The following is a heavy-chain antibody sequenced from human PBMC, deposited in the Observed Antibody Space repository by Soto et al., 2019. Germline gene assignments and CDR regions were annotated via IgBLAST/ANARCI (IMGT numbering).Heavy chain of an antibody. D-gene: IGHD7-27*01. CDR2: IYYSGST. J-gene: IGHJ4*02. CDR1: GGSISSSSYY. Sequence: SETLSLTCTVSGGSISSSSYYWGWIRQPPGKGLEWIGSIYYSGSTYYNPSLKSRVTISVDTSKNQFSLKLSSVTAADTAVYYCARDGNLTGTRWDQGTLVTVSS. V-gene: IGHV4-39*07. CDR3: ARDGNLTGTR.